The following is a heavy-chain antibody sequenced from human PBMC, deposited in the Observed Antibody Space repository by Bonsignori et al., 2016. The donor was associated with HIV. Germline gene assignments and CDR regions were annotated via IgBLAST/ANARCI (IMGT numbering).Heavy chain of an antibody. CDR3: ATDANLGPFHS. D-gene: IGHD1-1*01. Sequence: RQSPGTGLQWLENIPYSGTTTLNLSLRSRVTISRDTSKNEISLKMTDVSAADTAVYYCATDANLGPFHSWGPGTLVTVSS. CDR2: IPYSGTT. J-gene: IGHJ4*02. V-gene: IGHV4-59*12.